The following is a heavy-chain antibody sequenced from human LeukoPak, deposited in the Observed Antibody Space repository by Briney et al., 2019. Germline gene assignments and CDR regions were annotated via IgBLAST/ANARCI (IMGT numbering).Heavy chain of an antibody. CDR2: ISDSGST. Sequence: SETLSLTCTVSGGSISSYYWNWIRQPPGKGLEWIGYISDSGSTNYNPSLKSRVTISVDTSKNQFSLKLSSVTAADTAVYYCARDRRHGDYFDYWGQGTLVTVSS. V-gene: IGHV4-59*01. D-gene: IGHD4-17*01. CDR1: GGSISSYY. CDR3: ARDRRHGDYFDY. J-gene: IGHJ4*02.